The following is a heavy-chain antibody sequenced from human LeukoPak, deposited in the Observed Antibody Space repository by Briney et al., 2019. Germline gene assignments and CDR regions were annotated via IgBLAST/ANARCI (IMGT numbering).Heavy chain of an antibody. CDR2: IYTSGST. J-gene: IGHJ5*02. V-gene: IGHV4-61*02. Sequence: SETLSLTCTVSGGSISSGSYYWSWIRQPAGKGLEWIGRIYTSGSTNYNPSLKSRVTISVDTFKNQFSLKLSSVTAADTAVYYCARDASLGTMVRGVIIGFDPWGQGTLVTVSS. D-gene: IGHD3-10*01. CDR1: GGSISSGSYY. CDR3: ARDASLGTMVRGVIIGFDP.